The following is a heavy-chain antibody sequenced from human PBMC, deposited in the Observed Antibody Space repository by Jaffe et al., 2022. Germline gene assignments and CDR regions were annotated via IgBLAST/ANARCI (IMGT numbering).Heavy chain of an antibody. D-gene: IGHD6-13*01. CDR2: IYYSGST. V-gene: IGHV4-39*01. J-gene: IGHJ1*01. CDR3: ARGSSWTPTEYFQH. Sequence: QLQLQESGPGLVKPSETLSLTCTVSGGSISSSSYYWGWIRQPPGKGLEWIGSIYYSGSTYYNPSLKSRVTISVDTSKNQFSLKLSSVTAADTAVYYCARGSSWTPTEYFQHWGQGTLVTVSS. CDR1: GGSISSSSYY.